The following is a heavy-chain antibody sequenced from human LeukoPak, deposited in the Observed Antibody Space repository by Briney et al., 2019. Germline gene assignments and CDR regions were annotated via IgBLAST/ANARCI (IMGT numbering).Heavy chain of an antibody. Sequence: GGSLRLSCAASGFTVSSNYMSWVRQAPGKGLEWVSIIYSGGSTFYADSVKGRFTISRDNSKNTLYLQMNSLRAEDTAVYYCARDGPSVYFDYWGQGTLVTVSS. CDR2: IYSGGST. CDR1: GFTVSSNY. CDR3: ARDGPSVYFDY. V-gene: IGHV3-53*01. J-gene: IGHJ4*02.